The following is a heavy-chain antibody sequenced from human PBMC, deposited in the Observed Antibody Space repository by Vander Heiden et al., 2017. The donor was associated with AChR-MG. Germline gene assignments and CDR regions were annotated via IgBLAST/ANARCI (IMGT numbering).Heavy chain of an antibody. CDR3: ARGVNWNYVWWFDP. Sequence: QVQLVQSGAEVKKPGASVKVSCKASGYTFTSYDINWVRPAPGQGLWGIGLMEPNSGNTGYAQKFQGRVTMTRNTSISTAYMELSSLRSEDTAVYYCARGVNWNYVWWFDPWGQGTLVTVSS. CDR2: MEPNSGNT. D-gene: IGHD1-7*01. V-gene: IGHV1-8*01. J-gene: IGHJ5*02. CDR1: GYTFTSYD.